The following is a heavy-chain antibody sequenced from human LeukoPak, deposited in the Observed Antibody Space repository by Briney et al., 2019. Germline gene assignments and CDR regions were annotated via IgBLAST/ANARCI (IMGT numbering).Heavy chain of an antibody. D-gene: IGHD2-2*03. CDR1: GFTFSSYA. Sequence: GRSLRLSCAASGFTFSSYAMHWVRQAPGKGLEWVAVISYDGSNKYYADSVKGRFTISRDNSKNTLYLQMNSLGAEDTVVYYCARDGYCSSTTCPGWFDPWGQGTLVTVSS. CDR3: ARDGYCSSTTCPGWFDP. J-gene: IGHJ5*02. V-gene: IGHV3-30-3*01. CDR2: ISYDGSNK.